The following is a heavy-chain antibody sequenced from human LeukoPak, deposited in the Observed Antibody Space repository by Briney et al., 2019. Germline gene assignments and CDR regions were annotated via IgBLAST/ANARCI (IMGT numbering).Heavy chain of an antibody. J-gene: IGHJ4*02. CDR3: AKDMVVGAFAY. Sequence: GGSLRLSCAASGFTFSSYAMSWVRQAPGKGLELVSAISGSGGSTYYADSVKGRCTITRDNSKNTLYLQMNSLRAEDPAVYYCAKDMVVGAFAYWGQGTLVTVSS. CDR1: GFTFSSYA. V-gene: IGHV3-23*01. D-gene: IGHD1-26*01. CDR2: ISGSGGST.